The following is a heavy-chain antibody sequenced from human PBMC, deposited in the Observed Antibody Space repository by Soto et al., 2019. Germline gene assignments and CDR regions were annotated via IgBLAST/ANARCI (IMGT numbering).Heavy chain of an antibody. V-gene: IGHV3-30-3*01. CDR2: ISYDGSNK. J-gene: IGHJ6*02. CDR3: ARDKGDYPPLGNGMDV. CDR1: GFTFSSYA. Sequence: GGSLRLSCAASGFTFSSYAMHWVRQAPGKGLEWVAVISYDGSNKYYADSVKGRFTISRDNSKNTLYLQMNSLRAEDTAVYYCARDKGDYPPLGNGMDVWGQGXTVTVSS. D-gene: IGHD4-17*01.